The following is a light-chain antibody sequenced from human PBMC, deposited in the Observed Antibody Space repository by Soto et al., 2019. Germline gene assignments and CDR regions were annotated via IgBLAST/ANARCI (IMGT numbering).Light chain of an antibody. CDR2: DAS. V-gene: IGKV3-20*01. J-gene: IGKJ1*01. CDR3: QQCSTSPLT. Sequence: EIVLTQSPGTLSLSPGERATLSCRASQTVTNNYIAWYQQKPGQPPRLLIDDASNRASGIPDRFSVSGSGTDFTLTITRLEPEDFAVYYCQQCSTSPLTFGQGTKVDIK. CDR1: QTVTNNY.